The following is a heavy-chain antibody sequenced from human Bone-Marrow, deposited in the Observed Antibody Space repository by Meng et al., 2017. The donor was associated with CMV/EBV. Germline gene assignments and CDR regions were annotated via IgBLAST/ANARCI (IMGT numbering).Heavy chain of an antibody. CDR1: GGSISSSSYY. Sequence: QLQRQESGPGLVKPSEPLSLTCTVSGGSISSSSYYWGWIRQPPGKGLEWIGSIYYSGSTYYNPSLKSRVTISVDTSKNQFSLKLSSVTAADTAVYYCARGGWFDPWGQGTLVTVSS. CDR3: ARGGWFDP. J-gene: IGHJ5*02. V-gene: IGHV4-39*07. CDR2: IYYSGST.